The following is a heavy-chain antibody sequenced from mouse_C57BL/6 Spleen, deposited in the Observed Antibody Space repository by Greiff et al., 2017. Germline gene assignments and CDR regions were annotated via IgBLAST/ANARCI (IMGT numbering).Heavy chain of an antibody. J-gene: IGHJ3*01. CDR1: GYTFTSYW. V-gene: IGHV1-5*01. Sequence: VQLKESGTVLARPGASVKMSCKTSGYTFTSYWMHWVKQRPGQGLEWIGAIYPGNSDTSYNQKFKGKAKLTAVISASTAYMELSSLTNEDSAVYYCTRSGDGYYVGWFAYWGQGTLVTVSA. CDR2: IYPGNSDT. CDR3: TRSGDGYYVGWFAY. D-gene: IGHD2-3*01.